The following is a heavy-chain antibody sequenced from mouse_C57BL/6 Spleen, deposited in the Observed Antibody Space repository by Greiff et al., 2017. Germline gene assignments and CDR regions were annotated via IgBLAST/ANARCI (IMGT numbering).Heavy chain of an antibody. Sequence: QVQLQQPGAELVKPGASVKLSCKASGYTFTSYWMHWVKQRPGQGLEWIGMIHPNSGSTNYNEKFKSKATLTVDKSSSTAYMQLSSLTSEDSAVYYCARPPGNYGDYFDYWGQGTTRTVSS. V-gene: IGHV1-64*01. CDR3: ARPPGNYGDYFDY. CDR2: IHPNSGST. J-gene: IGHJ2*01. D-gene: IGHD2-1*01. CDR1: GYTFTSYW.